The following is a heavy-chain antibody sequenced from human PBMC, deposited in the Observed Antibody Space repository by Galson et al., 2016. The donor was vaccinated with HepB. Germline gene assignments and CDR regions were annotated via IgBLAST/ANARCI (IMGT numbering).Heavy chain of an antibody. CDR2: ISYDANYK. J-gene: IGHJ4*02. Sequence: SLRLSCATSGFTLSSYAVNWVRQAPGKGLEWVAIISYDANYKYYADSVKGRFTISKDKTTLYLQMNSLGVEDTAVYYCARVRIPGCCISTTCGYFDYWGQGALVTVSS. CDR1: GFTLSSYA. V-gene: IGHV3-30-3*01. D-gene: IGHD2-2*01. CDR3: ARVRIPGCCISTTCGYFDY.